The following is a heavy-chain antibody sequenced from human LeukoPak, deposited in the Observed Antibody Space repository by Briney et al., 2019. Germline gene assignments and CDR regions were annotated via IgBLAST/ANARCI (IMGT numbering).Heavy chain of an antibody. Sequence: ASVKVSCKASGYTFTGYYMHWVRQAPGQGLEWMGWINTNTGNPTYAQGFTGRFVFSLDTSVSTAYLQISSLKAEDTAVYYCARELYNWNGENFDYWGQGTLVTVSS. CDR1: GYTFTGYY. J-gene: IGHJ4*02. CDR3: ARELYNWNGENFDY. V-gene: IGHV7-4-1*02. CDR2: INTNTGNP. D-gene: IGHD1-20*01.